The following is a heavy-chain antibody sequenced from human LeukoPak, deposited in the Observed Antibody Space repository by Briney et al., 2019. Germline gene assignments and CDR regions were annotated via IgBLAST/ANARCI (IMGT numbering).Heavy chain of an antibody. J-gene: IGHJ4*02. CDR3: ARDQKRGESSEIDY. CDR2: INRDGSTT. Sequence: GGSLRLSCAAFGFTFRNYWVHWVRQAPGKGLGWVSRINRDGSTTKYADSAKGRFTVSRDNAKNTLNLQMNSLRAEDTAVYYCARDQKRGESSEIDYWGQGTLVTVSS. CDR1: GFTFRNYW. V-gene: IGHV3-74*03. D-gene: IGHD3-16*01.